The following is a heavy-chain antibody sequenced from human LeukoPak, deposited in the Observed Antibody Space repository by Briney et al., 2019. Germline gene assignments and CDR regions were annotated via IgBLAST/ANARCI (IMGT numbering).Heavy chain of an antibody. CDR2: SYTGGGT. J-gene: IGHJ4*02. V-gene: IGHV4-61*02. CDR1: GDSISSGDYY. CDR3: ARGFGVVVAAIDY. D-gene: IGHD2-15*01. Sequence: SETLSLTCAVYGDSISSGDYYWSWIRQPAGKGLEWIGRSYTGGGTNYNPSLKSRVTISEDMSKNQFSLKLRSVTAADTAVYYCARGFGVVVAAIDYWGQGTLVTVSS.